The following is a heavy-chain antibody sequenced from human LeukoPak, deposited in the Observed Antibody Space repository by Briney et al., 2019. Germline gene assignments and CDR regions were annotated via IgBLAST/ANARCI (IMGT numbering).Heavy chain of an antibody. Sequence: GGSLRLSCAAFGVTVSGYWMNWVRQAPGKGCVLVARINGDGSSTSYADSVKRRFTISRDNAKNTLYLQMNRLRVDDTAVYYCARDPKYGDLDYWGQGTLVTVSS. CDR2: INGDGSST. CDR3: ARDPKYGDLDY. V-gene: IGHV3-74*01. J-gene: IGHJ4*02. D-gene: IGHD4-17*01. CDR1: GVTVSGYW.